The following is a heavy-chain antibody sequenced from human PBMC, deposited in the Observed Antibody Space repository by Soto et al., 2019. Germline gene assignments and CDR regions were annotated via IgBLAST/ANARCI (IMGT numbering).Heavy chain of an antibody. D-gene: IGHD2-21*02. CDR3: ARGMVVTAMERDFDY. V-gene: IGHV3-21*01. Sequence: KSGGSLRLSCAASGFTFSSYSMNWVRQAPGKGLEWVSSISSSSSYIYYADSVKGRFTISRDNAKNSLYLQMNSLRAEDTAVYYCARGMVVTAMERDFDYWGQGTLVTVSS. CDR1: GFTFSSYS. J-gene: IGHJ4*02. CDR2: ISSSSSYI.